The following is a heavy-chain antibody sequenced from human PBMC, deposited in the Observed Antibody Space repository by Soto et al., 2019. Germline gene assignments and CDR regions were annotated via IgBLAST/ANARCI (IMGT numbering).Heavy chain of an antibody. J-gene: IGHJ3*02. D-gene: IGHD6-13*01. CDR2: IIPIFGTA. CDR1: GGTFSSYA. CDR3: VRGGSQQLAGEAFDI. Sequence: SVKVSCKASGGTFSSYAISCVRQAPGQGLEWMGGIIPIFGTASYAQKFQGRVTMTTNTSISTAYMELSSLRSEDTAVYYCVRGGSQQLAGEAFDIWGQGTMVTVSS. V-gene: IGHV1-69*05.